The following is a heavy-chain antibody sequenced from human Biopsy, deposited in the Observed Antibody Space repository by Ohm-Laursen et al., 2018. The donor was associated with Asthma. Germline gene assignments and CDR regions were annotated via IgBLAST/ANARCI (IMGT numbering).Heavy chain of an antibody. D-gene: IGHD6-13*01. J-gene: IGHJ6*02. CDR3: ASPSSSREILYYYYNMDI. CDR2: ISPVFGST. Sequence: GSSVKVSCKASGDSFSNYAISWVRQAPGLGLEWMGGISPVFGSTNIAQKFQGRATISADIFTKTAYLEVSSLRSDDTAVYYCASPSSSREILYYYYNMDIWGQGTTVTV. CDR1: GDSFSNYA. V-gene: IGHV1-69*06.